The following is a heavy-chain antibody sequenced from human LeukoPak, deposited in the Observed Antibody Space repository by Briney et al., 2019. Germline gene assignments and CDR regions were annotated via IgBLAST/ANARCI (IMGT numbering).Heavy chain of an antibody. J-gene: IGHJ4*02. CDR2: ISAYNGDT. Sequence: ASVKVSCKASGYIFSSYGISWVRQAPGQGLEWMGWISAYNGDTNYAQQFQGRVTMTTDKSTTTAYMELRSLRSDDTAVYYCARGFDWGFDYWGQGTLVTVSS. CDR1: GYIFSSYG. D-gene: IGHD7-27*01. V-gene: IGHV1-18*01. CDR3: ARGFDWGFDY.